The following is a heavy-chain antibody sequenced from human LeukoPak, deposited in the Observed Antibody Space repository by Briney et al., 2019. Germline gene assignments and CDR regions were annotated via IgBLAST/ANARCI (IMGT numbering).Heavy chain of an antibody. J-gene: IGHJ4*02. D-gene: IGHD5-12*01. CDR3: AKDSGYSGYDLSPPTGY. Sequence: GGSLRLSCAASGFTFSIYGMHWVRQAPGKGLEWVAYLRNDGSKKYYAHAVRGRLTTSRDNSKNTVYLQMNSLRAEDTAVYYCAKDSGYSGYDLSPPTGYWGQGTLVTVPS. CDR1: GFTFSIYG. V-gene: IGHV3-30*02. CDR2: LRNDGSKK.